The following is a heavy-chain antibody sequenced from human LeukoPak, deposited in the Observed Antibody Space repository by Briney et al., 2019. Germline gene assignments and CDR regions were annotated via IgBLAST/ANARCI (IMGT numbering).Heavy chain of an antibody. Sequence: GGSLRLSCAASGFTFSSYSMNWVRQAPGKGLEWVSSISSSSSYICYADSVKGRFTISRDNAKNSLYLQMNSLRAEDTAVYYCARDDPEASYCSGGSCYPINNYYYYGMDVWGQGTTVTVSS. J-gene: IGHJ6*02. D-gene: IGHD2-15*01. CDR2: ISSSSSYI. CDR1: GFTFSSYS. CDR3: ARDDPEASYCSGGSCYPINNYYYYGMDV. V-gene: IGHV3-21*01.